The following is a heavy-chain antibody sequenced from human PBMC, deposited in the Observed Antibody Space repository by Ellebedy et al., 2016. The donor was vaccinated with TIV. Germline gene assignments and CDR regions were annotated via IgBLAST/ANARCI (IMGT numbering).Heavy chain of an antibody. V-gene: IGHV3-15*01. D-gene: IGHD4-11*01. CDR2: IKSKTDGGTT. J-gene: IGHJ6*03. CDR1: GFTFSNAW. Sequence: GGSLRLSXAASGFTFSNAWMSWVRQAPGKGLEWVGRIKSKTDGGTTDYAAPVKGRFTISRDDSKNTLYLQMNSLKTEDTAVYYCTTDPTVTNVYYYYYYMDVWGKGTTVTVSS. CDR3: TTDPTVTNVYYYYYYMDV.